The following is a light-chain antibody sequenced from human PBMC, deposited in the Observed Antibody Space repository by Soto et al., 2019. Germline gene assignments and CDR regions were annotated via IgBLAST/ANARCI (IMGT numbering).Light chain of an antibody. CDR1: RSDVGGYNY. V-gene: IGLV2-14*01. CDR3: SSYTGSGTLYV. CDR2: ELN. J-gene: IGLJ1*01. Sequence: QSALTQPASVSGSPGQSITISCTGTRSDVGGYNYVSWYRQVPGKAPKLLIYELNKRPSGISSRFSASKSDNTASLTISGLQAEDEADYYCSSYTGSGTLYVFGTGTKLTVL.